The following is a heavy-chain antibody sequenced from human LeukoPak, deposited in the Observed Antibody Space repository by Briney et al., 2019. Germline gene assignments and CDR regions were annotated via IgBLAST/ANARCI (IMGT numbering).Heavy chain of an antibody. D-gene: IGHD5-18*01. V-gene: IGHV7-4-1*02. CDR3: ARDGRVSGYSYGHNWFDP. CDR1: GYTFTSYA. CDR2: INTNTGNP. Sequence: ASVKVSCKASGYTFTSYAMNWVRQAPGQGLESMGWINTNTGNPTYAQGFTGRFVFSLDTSVSTAYLQISSLKAEDTAVYYCARDGRVSGYSYGHNWFDPWGQGTLVTVSS. J-gene: IGHJ5*02.